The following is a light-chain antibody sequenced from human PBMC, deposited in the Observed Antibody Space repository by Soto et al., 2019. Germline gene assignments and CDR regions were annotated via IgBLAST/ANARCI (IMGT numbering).Light chain of an antibody. J-gene: IGKJ1*01. CDR2: AAS. CDR3: QQGRSFPWT. Sequence: DIQMTQSPSSVSASVGDRITITCRASQDIDSWLAWYQQKPGKAPKLLIYAASSLQSGVPSRFRGSGSGTDFTFTISSLKPEDFATYYCQQGRSFPWTFGHGTKVAIK. V-gene: IGKV1-12*01. CDR1: QDIDSW.